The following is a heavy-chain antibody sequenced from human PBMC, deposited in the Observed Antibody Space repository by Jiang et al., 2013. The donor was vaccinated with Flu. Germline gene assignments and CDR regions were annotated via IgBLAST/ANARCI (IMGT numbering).Heavy chain of an antibody. V-gene: IGHV4-39*07. Sequence: TCSVFGDSINSNNYYWGWIRRAPGQGLEWVGSIYFSGTTYQNPSLKSRVTMSLDTSKNQFSLKLRSVTAADTAVYFCARNVMTTVTQFFDYWGQGTLITVSS. CDR1: GDSINSNNYY. J-gene: IGHJ4*02. CDR2: IYFSGTT. CDR3: ARNVMTTVTQFFDY. D-gene: IGHD4-17*01.